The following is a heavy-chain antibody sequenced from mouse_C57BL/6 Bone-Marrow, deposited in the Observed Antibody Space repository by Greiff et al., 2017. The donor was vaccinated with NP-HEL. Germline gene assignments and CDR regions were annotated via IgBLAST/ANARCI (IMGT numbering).Heavy chain of an antibody. CDR2: IDPSDSET. CDR3: ARENGSSPAGFAY. Sequence: QVQLQQPGAELVRPGSSVKLSCKASGYTFTSYWMHWVKQRPIQGLEWIGNIDPSDSETHYNQKFKDKATLTGDKSSSTAYMQLSSLTSEDSAVYYCARENGSSPAGFAYWGQGTLVTVSA. CDR1: GYTFTSYW. D-gene: IGHD1-1*01. V-gene: IGHV1-52*01. J-gene: IGHJ3*01.